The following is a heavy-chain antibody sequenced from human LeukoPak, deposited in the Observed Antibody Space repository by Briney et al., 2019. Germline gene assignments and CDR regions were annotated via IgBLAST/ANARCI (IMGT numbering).Heavy chain of an antibody. D-gene: IGHD4/OR15-4a*01. Sequence: ASVKVSCKASGYTFTSYGINWVRQATGQGLEWMGWMNPNSGNTGYAQKFQGRVTMTRNISISTAYMELSSLRSEDTAVYYCATRHYYAATLDYWGQGTLVTVSS. CDR1: GYTFTSYG. V-gene: IGHV1-8*02. J-gene: IGHJ4*02. CDR2: MNPNSGNT. CDR3: ATRHYYAATLDY.